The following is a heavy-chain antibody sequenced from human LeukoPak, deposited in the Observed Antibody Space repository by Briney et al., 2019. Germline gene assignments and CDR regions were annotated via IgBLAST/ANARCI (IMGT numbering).Heavy chain of an antibody. CDR1: GFTFRNYA. CDR3: AKPYGTDCGGDCYFDY. J-gene: IGHJ4*02. V-gene: IGHV3-23*01. Sequence: GGSLRLSCAAFGFTFRNYAIRWVRQSPGKGLEWFSAISGSGGNTYYADSVKGRFTISRDNSKNKLHLQMSRLRAEDTALYYCAKPYGTDCGGDCYFDYWGQGTLVSVSS. D-gene: IGHD2-21*02. CDR2: ISGSGGNT.